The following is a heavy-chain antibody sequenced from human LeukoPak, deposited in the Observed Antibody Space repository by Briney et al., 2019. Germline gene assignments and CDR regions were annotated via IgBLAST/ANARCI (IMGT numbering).Heavy chain of an antibody. CDR1: GYTLTELS. D-gene: IGHD6-19*01. V-gene: IGHV1-24*01. J-gene: IGHJ4*02. CDR3: ATGGTSSGWYYFDY. Sequence: ASVKVSCKVSGYTLTELSMHWARQAPGKGLEWMGGFDPEDGETIYAQKFQGRVTMTEDTSTDTAYMELSSLRSEDTAVYYCATGGTSSGWYYFDYWGQGTLVTVSS. CDR2: FDPEDGET.